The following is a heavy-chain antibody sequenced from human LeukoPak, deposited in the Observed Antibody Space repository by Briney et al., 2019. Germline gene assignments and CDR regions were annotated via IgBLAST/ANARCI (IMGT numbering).Heavy chain of an antibody. D-gene: IGHD6-6*01. Sequence: VASVKVSCKASGYTFTGYYMHWVRQAPGQGLEWMGWINPNSGGTNYAQKFQGRVTMTRDTSISTAYMELSRLKSDDTAVYYCARVYSSSNPYYFDYWGQGTLVTVSS. CDR3: ARVYSSSNPYYFDY. CDR1: GYTFTGYY. CDR2: INPNSGGT. J-gene: IGHJ4*02. V-gene: IGHV1-2*02.